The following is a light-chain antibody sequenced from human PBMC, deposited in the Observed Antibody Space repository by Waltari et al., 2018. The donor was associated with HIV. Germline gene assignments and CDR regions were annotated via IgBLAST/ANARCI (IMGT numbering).Light chain of an antibody. J-gene: IGKJ4*01. Sequence: EIVLTQSPGTLSLSPGERAILSCRASQSVRSASLAWYQQKPGQAPRLLIYGASSRAPGIPDRFSGSGAVTDFILTISRLEPEDCAVYYCQQYAASPLTFGGGTKVEIK. CDR1: QSVRSAS. CDR3: QQYAASPLT. CDR2: GAS. V-gene: IGKV3-20*01.